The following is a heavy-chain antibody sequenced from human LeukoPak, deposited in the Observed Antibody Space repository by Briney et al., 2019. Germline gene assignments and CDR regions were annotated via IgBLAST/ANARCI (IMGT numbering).Heavy chain of an antibody. CDR1: GFTFSSYA. CDR2: ISYDGSNK. CDR3: ARDLKHYDSSGYYLNY. D-gene: IGHD3-22*01. J-gene: IGHJ4*02. Sequence: GGSLRLSCAASGFTFSSYAMHWVRQAPGKGLEWVAVISYDGSNKYYADSVKGRFTISRDNSKNTLYLQMNSLRAEDTAVYYCARDLKHYDSSGYYLNYWGQGTLVTVSS. V-gene: IGHV3-30*04.